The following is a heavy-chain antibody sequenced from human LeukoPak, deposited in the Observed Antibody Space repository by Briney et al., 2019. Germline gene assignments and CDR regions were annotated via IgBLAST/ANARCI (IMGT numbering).Heavy chain of an antibody. V-gene: IGHV3-48*03. CDR2: ISSSGTTI. J-gene: IGHJ4*02. CDR1: GFAFSSYE. D-gene: IGHD1-26*01. CDR3: ARGGGNYYAICYFEY. Sequence: GGSLRLSCAASGFAFSSYEMNWVRQAPGKGLEWVSYISSSGTTIYYADSVKGRFTISRDNAKNSLYLQMNSLRAEDTAVYYCARGGGNYYAICYFEYWGQGTLVTVSS.